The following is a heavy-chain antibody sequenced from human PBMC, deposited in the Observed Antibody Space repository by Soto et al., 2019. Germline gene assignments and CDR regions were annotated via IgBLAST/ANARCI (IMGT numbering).Heavy chain of an antibody. CDR1: GGSIPSGTYF. CDR3: ARARLRRTGRAFDM. CDR2: INNSGST. D-gene: IGHD2-21*02. Sequence: QLQLQESGSGLVKPSQTLSLTCAVSGGSIPSGTYFWSWIRQPPGKGLEWIGHINNSGSTYYNPSLKSRLTISVDRSKTKFALKLNSVTAADTAVYYFARARLRRTGRAFDMWGQGTMVTVSS. J-gene: IGHJ3*02. V-gene: IGHV4-30-2*01.